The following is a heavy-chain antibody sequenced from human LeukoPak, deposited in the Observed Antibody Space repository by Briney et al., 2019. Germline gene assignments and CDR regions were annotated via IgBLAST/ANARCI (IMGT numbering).Heavy chain of an antibody. J-gene: IGHJ4*02. V-gene: IGHV1-69*13. CDR3: ARDNGHDPALRWYRNPFDY. CDR1: GYTFTSNY. Sequence: GASVKVSCKASGYTFTSNYIHWVRQAPGQGLEWMGGIIPIFGTANYAQKFQGRVTITADESTSTAYMELSSLRSEDTAVYYCARDNGHDPALRWYRNPFDYWGQGTLVTVSS. D-gene: IGHD4-23*01. CDR2: IIPIFGTA.